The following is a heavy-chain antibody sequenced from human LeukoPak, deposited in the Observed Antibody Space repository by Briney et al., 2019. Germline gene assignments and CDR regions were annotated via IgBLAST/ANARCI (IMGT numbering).Heavy chain of an antibody. CDR2: ISYDGSDT. CDR1: GFSFSSYA. J-gene: IGHJ4*02. CDR3: ARAEGADTGYYYACGY. V-gene: IGHV3-30-3*01. D-gene: IGHD3-22*01. Sequence: SGGSLRLSCAASGFSFSSYAMNWVRQAPGKGLEWVAVISYDGSDTYYADSVKGRFTISRDNSKSTLYLQMNSLTSEDTAMYNCARAEGADTGYYYACGYWGQGTLVTVSS.